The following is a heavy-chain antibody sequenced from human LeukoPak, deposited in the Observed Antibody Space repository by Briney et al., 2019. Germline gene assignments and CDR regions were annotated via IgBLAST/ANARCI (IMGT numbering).Heavy chain of an antibody. V-gene: IGHV4-34*01. J-gene: IGHJ4*02. Sequence: KPSETLSLTCAVYGGSFSGYYWSWIRQPPGKGLGWIGEINHSGSTNYNPSLKSRVTISVDTSKNQFSLKLSSVTAADTAVYYCARVGALAAAGTGGFDYWGQGTLVTVSS. CDR1: GGSFSGYY. CDR2: INHSGST. D-gene: IGHD6-13*01. CDR3: ARVGALAAAGTGGFDY.